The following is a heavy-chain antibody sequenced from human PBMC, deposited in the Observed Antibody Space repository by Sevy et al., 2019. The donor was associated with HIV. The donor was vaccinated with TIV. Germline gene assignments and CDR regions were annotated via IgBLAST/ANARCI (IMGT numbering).Heavy chain of an antibody. Sequence: GGSLRLSCAASGFTFSSYWMHWVRQAPGKGLVWVSRITPDGGSTAYADSVQGRFTFSRDNAKNTLYLQMNSLRAEDTAVYYCGREGAFTGGTTGGIDYWGQGTLVTVSS. V-gene: IGHV3-74*01. CDR3: GREGAFTGGTTGGIDY. D-gene: IGHD1-1*01. J-gene: IGHJ4*02. CDR2: ITPDGGST. CDR1: GFTFSSYW.